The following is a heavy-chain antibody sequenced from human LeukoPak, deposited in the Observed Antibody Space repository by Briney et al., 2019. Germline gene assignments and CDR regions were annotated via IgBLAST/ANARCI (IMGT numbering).Heavy chain of an antibody. CDR2: ISWNSGSI. CDR1: GFTFDDYA. D-gene: IGHD6-13*01. J-gene: IGHJ6*03. CDR3: AREDYSSSIYYYYYYMDV. V-gene: IGHV3-9*01. Sequence: GGSLRLSCAASGFTFDDYAMHWVRQAPGKGLEWVSGISWNSGSIGYADSVKGRFTISRDNAKNSLYLQMNSLRAEDTAVYYCAREDYSSSIYYYYYYMDVWGKGTTVTISS.